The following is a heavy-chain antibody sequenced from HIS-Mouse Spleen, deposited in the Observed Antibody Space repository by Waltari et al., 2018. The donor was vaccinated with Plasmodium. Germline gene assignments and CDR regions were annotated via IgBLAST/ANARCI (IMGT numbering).Heavy chain of an antibody. Sequence: EVQLVESGGGLVQPGGSLRLSWPASGFTFGSYWMSWVRQAPGKGLEWVANIKQDGSEKYYVDSVKGRFTISRDNAKNSLYLQMNSLRAEDTAVYYCASSWYWYFDLWGRGTLVTVSS. CDR3: ASSWYWYFDL. CDR1: GFTFGSYW. CDR2: IKQDGSEK. D-gene: IGHD6-13*01. J-gene: IGHJ2*01. V-gene: IGHV3-7*01.